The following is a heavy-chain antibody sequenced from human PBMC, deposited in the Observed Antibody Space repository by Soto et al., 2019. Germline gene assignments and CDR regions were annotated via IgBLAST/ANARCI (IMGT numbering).Heavy chain of an antibody. J-gene: IGHJ4*02. CDR2: ISSSSSTI. Sequence: PGGSLRLSCAASGFTFSSYSMNWVRQAPGKGLEWVSYISSSSSTIYYADSVKGRFTISRDNAKNSLYLQMNSLRAEDTAVYYCARTLTTVTPDYWGQGTLVTISS. D-gene: IGHD4-17*01. V-gene: IGHV3-48*01. CDR3: ARTLTTVTPDY. CDR1: GFTFSSYS.